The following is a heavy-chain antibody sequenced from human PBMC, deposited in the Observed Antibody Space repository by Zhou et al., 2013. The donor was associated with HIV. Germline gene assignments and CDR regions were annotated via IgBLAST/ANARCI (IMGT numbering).Heavy chain of an antibody. CDR3: ASPGDGSAVAAQYYFDY. D-gene: IGHD6-19*01. V-gene: IGHV1-69*11. CDR2: IISVLHRP. CDR1: GGTFGSYA. Sequence: QVQLVQSGAEVKKPGSSVKVSCKASGGTFGSYAISWVRLAPGLGLEWVGGIISVLHRPNYAQKFQGRVTITADESTSTVYMELSGLRSEDTGVYYCASPGDGSAVAAQYYFDYWGQGTLVTVSS. J-gene: IGHJ4*02.